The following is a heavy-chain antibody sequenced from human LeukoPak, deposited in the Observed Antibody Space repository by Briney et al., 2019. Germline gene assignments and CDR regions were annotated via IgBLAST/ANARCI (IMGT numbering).Heavy chain of an antibody. J-gene: IGHJ4*02. CDR1: GYTFTSYD. Sequence: ASVKVSCKASGYTFTSYDISWVRQAPGQGLEWMGWISAYNGNTNYAQKLQGRVTMTTDTSTSTAYMELRSLRSDDTAVYYCARDLRAVHGGYVGLADYWGQGTLVTVSS. V-gene: IGHV1-18*01. D-gene: IGHD5-12*01. CDR3: ARDLRAVHGGYVGLADY. CDR2: ISAYNGNT.